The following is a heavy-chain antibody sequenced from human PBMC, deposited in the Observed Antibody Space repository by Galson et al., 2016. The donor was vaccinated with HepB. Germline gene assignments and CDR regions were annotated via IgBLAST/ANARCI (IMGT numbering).Heavy chain of an antibody. CDR3: ARGHYGSGTYYNVYFDS. D-gene: IGHD3-10*01. J-gene: IGHJ4*02. CDR2: ISFDGGSA. V-gene: IGHV3-30*04. CDR1: GFNFNSYS. Sequence: SLRLSCAASGFNFNSYSMDWVRQSPGGGLEWVAVISFDGGSAYYADSVKGRFTISRDDAKNSLYLQMNSLRADDTAVYYCARGHYGSGTYYNVYFDSWGQGTLVTVSS.